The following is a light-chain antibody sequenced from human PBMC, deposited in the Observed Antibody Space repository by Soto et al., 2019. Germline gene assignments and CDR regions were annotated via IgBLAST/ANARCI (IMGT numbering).Light chain of an antibody. CDR2: KVS. Sequence: DVLMTQYQLSLPVTLGQPASISCRSSQSLVYSDGNTYLHWFQQRPGQSPRRLIHKVSIRDSGVPDRFSGSGSGTDFTLKISRVEPEDVGVYYCMQHTHWPWTFGQGTKVDIK. V-gene: IGKV2-30*01. J-gene: IGKJ1*01. CDR1: QSLVYSDGNTY. CDR3: MQHTHWPWT.